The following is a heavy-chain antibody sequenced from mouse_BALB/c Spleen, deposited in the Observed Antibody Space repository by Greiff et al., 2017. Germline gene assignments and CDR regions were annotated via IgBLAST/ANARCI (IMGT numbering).Heavy chain of an antibody. CDR3: ARRGRGYFDV. V-gene: IGHV1-54*01. CDR2: INPGSGGT. J-gene: IGHJ1*01. CDR1: GYAFTNYL. Sequence: QVQLKQSGAELVRPGTSVKVSCKASGYAFTNYLIEWVKQRPGQGLEWIGVINPGSGGTNYNEKFKGKATLTADKSSSTAYMQLSSLTSDDSAVYFCARRGRGYFDVWGAGTTVTVSS.